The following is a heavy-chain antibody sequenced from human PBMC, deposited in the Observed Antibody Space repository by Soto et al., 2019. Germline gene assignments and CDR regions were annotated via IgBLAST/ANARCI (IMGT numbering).Heavy chain of an antibody. CDR2: IIPIFGTA. J-gene: IGHJ4*02. Sequence: QVQLVQSGAEVKKPGSSVKVSCKASGGTFSSYAISWVRQAPGQGLEWMGGIIPIFGTANYAQKFQGRVTITADKSTSTAYMELSSLRSEDTAVYYCASHTSYYDSSGYYYFDYWGQGTLVTVSS. D-gene: IGHD3-22*01. CDR1: GGTFSSYA. V-gene: IGHV1-69*06. CDR3: ASHTSYYDSSGYYYFDY.